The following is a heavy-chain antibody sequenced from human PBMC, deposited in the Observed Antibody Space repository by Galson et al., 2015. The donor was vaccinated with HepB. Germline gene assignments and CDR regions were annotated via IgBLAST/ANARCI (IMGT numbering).Heavy chain of an antibody. CDR1: GDSVSSNSAA. V-gene: IGHV6-1*01. CDR2: TYYRSKWYN. CDR3: ARGKDASDIVVVPAASPSYYYYYMDV. Sequence: CAISGDSVSSNSAAWNWIRQSPSRGLEWLGRTYYRSKWYNDYAVSVKSRITINPDTSKNQFSLQLNSVTPEDTAVYYCARGKDASDIVVVPAASPSYYYYYMDVWGKGTTVTVSS. J-gene: IGHJ6*03. D-gene: IGHD2-2*01.